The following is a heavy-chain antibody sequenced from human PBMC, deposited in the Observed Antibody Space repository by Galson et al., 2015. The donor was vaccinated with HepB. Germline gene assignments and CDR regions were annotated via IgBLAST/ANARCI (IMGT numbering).Heavy chain of an antibody. CDR1: GGTFSSYA. V-gene: IGHV1-69*04. CDR2: IIPILGIA. CDR3: ARGYCSSTSCKQLDY. D-gene: IGHD2-2*01. Sequence: SVKVSCKASGGTFSSYAISWVRQAPGQGLEWMGRIIPILGIATYAQKFQGRVTITADKSTSTAYMELSSLRSEDTAVYYCARGYCSSTSCKQLDYWGQGTLVTVSS. J-gene: IGHJ4*02.